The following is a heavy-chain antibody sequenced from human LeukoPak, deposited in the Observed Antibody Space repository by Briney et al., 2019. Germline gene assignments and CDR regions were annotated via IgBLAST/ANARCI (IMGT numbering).Heavy chain of an antibody. CDR3: ARSVTMTGIDY. Sequence: GRSLRLSCTASGLALSAYRMNWVRQAAGKGLQWVSSISRVRKYIYYTDSLKGRFTISRDNAKNSLYMQMNSLRAEDTAVYYCARSVTMTGIDYWGQGILVTVSS. CDR2: ISRVRKYI. V-gene: IGHV3-21*01. CDR1: GLALSAYR. J-gene: IGHJ4*02. D-gene: IGHD4-17*01.